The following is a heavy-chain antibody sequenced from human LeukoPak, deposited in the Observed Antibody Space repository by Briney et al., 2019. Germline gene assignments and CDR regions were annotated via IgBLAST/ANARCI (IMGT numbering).Heavy chain of an antibody. D-gene: IGHD1-26*01. J-gene: IGHJ4*02. V-gene: IGHV3-23*01. CDR2: VSVSGGTT. Sequence: GGSLRLSCAASGFTFSSYGMSWVRQAPGEGLEWVSAVSVSGGTTYYADSVKGRFTISRDNSKNTLYLQMNSLRAEDTAVYYCAGGWDYFDYWGQGTLVTVSS. CDR3: AGGWDYFDY. CDR1: GFTFSSYG.